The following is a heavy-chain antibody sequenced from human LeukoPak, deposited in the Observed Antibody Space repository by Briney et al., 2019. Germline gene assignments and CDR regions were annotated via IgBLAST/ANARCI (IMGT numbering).Heavy chain of an antibody. CDR2: ISYDGSNK. J-gene: IGHJ4*02. CDR3: ARMSVTMIVVVSYFDY. D-gene: IGHD3-22*01. Sequence: PGGSLRLSCAASGFTFSSYAMHWVRQAPGKGLEWVAVISYDGSNKYYADSVKGRSTISRDNSKNTLYLQMSSLRAEDTAVYFCARMSVTMIVVVSYFDYWGQGTLVTASS. V-gene: IGHV3-30*14. CDR1: GFTFSSYA.